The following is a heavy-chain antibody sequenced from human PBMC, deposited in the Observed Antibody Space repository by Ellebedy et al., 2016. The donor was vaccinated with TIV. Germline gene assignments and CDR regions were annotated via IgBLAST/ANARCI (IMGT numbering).Heavy chain of an antibody. Sequence: GESLKISXAASGFTFSRYAMSWVRQAPGKGLEWVSAISGSGGSTYYADSVKGRFTISRDNSKNTLYLQMNSLRAEDTAVYYCARDSYSGMRGSSWRDWGQGTLVTVSS. D-gene: IGHD6-13*01. V-gene: IGHV3-23*01. CDR1: GFTFSRYA. CDR3: ARDSYSGMRGSSWRD. J-gene: IGHJ4*02. CDR2: ISGSGGST.